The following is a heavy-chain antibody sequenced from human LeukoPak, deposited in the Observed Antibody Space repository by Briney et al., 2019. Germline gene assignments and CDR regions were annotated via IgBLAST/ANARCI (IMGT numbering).Heavy chain of an antibody. Sequence: SETLSLTCAVYGGSFSGYYWSWIRQPPGKGLEWIGEINHSGSTNYNPSLRSRVTISVDTSKNQFSLKLSSVTAADTAVYYCARGLVGGGSYHYWGQGTLVTVSS. D-gene: IGHD1-26*01. V-gene: IGHV4-34*01. CDR1: GGSFSGYY. J-gene: IGHJ4*02. CDR3: ARGLVGGGSYHY. CDR2: INHSGST.